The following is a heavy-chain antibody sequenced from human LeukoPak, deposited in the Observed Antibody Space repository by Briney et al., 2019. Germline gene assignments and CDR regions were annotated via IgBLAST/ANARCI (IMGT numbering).Heavy chain of an antibody. D-gene: IGHD6-13*01. J-gene: IGHJ4*02. CDR2: INPSGGST. Sequence: GASVKVSCKASGYTFTSYYMHWVRQAPGQGLEWMGIINPSGGSTSYAQKFQGRVTMTRDTSTSTVYMELSSLRSEDTAVYYCARGDEGIAAAGTPAGGLLDYWGRGTLVTVSS. CDR3: ARGDEGIAAAGTPAGGLLDY. CDR1: GYTFTSYY. V-gene: IGHV1-46*01.